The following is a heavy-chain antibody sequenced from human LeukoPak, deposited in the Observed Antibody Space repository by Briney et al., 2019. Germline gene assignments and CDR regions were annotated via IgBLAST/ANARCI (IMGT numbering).Heavy chain of an antibody. CDR2: IISSIRYI. Sequence: KAGGSLRLSCAASGFTFSSYSMKWVRQAPGKGVEWVSSIISSIRYIYYADSVKAPFTISRDNAKNSLYLQMNSLRAEHTAVYYCARGGSDILTQHDYWGQGTLVTVSS. CDR3: ARGGSDILTQHDY. J-gene: IGHJ4*02. V-gene: IGHV3-21*01. D-gene: IGHD3-9*01. CDR1: GFTFSSYS.